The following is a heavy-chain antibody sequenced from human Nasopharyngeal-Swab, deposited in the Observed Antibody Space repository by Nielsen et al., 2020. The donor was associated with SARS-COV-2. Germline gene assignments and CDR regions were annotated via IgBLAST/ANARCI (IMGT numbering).Heavy chain of an antibody. Sequence: SETLSLTCTVSGGSISSGGYYWSWIRQHPGKGLEWIGYIYYSGSTYYNPSLKSRVTISVDTSKNQFSLKLSSVTAAGTAVYYCAREPDGDFWSGYQLVGMDVWGQGTTVTVSS. D-gene: IGHD3-3*01. CDR1: GGSISSGGYY. J-gene: IGHJ6*02. CDR2: IYYSGST. CDR3: AREPDGDFWSGYQLVGMDV. V-gene: IGHV4-31*03.